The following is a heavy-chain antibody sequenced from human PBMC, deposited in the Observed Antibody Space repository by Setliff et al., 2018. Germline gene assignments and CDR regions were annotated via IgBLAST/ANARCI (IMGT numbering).Heavy chain of an antibody. V-gene: IGHV4-4*08. J-gene: IGHJ4*02. CDR2: IYTSGST. D-gene: IGHD3-22*01. CDR1: GGSISSYY. Sequence: SETLSLTCTVSGGSISSYYWSWIRQPPGKGLEWIGYIYTSGSTNYNPSLKSRVTISVDTSKNQFSLKLSSVTAADTAVYYCARGLNYYDSSGYYPSKTYYFDYWGQGTLVTSPQ. CDR3: ARGLNYYDSSGYYPSKTYYFDY.